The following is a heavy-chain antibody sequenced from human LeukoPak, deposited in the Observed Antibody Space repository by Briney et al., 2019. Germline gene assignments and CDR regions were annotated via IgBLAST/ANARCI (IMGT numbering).Heavy chain of an antibody. CDR2: IYTSGST. D-gene: IGHD3-22*01. V-gene: IGHV4-61*02. CDR1: GGSISSGSYY. CDR3: ARVIDSSGPDY. J-gene: IGHJ4*02. Sequence: SQTLSLTCTVSGGSISSGSYYWRWIRQPAGTGLEWIGRIYTSGSTNYNPSLKSRVTISVDTSKNQFSLKLSSVTAADTAVYYCARVIDSSGPDYWGQGTLVTVSS.